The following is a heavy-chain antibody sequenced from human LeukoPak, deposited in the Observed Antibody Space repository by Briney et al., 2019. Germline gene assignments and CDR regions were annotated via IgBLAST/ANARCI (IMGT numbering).Heavy chain of an antibody. Sequence: ASVKVSCKASGGTFSSYAISWVRQAPGQGLEWMGRIIPIFGITNYAQKFQGRVTITTDKSTSTAYMELSGLRSEDTAVYYRASVVVVAATPGYSYGYDYYYGMDVWGQGTTVTVSS. D-gene: IGHD2-15*01. V-gene: IGHV1-69*04. CDR3: ASVVVVAATPGYSYGYDYYYGMDV. J-gene: IGHJ6*02. CDR2: IIPIFGIT. CDR1: GGTFSSYA.